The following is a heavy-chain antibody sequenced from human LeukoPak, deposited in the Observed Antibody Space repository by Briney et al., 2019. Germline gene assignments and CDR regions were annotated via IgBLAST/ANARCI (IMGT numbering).Heavy chain of an antibody. V-gene: IGHV4-39*07. Sequence: SETLSLTCNVSGGSISSNSYYWGWIRQPPGKGLEWIGSIYYSGSTYYNPSLRTRVTISVDTSKNQFSLKLSSVTAADTAVYYCARVLGSSPAGSFDPWGQGTLVTVSS. CDR1: GGSISSNSYY. CDR3: ARVLGSSPAGSFDP. CDR2: IYYSGST. D-gene: IGHD6-6*01. J-gene: IGHJ5*02.